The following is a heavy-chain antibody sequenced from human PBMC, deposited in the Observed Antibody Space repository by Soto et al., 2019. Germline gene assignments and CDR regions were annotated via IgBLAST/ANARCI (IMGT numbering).Heavy chain of an antibody. V-gene: IGHV3-30-3*01. Sequence: QVQLVESGGGVVQPGRSLRLSCAASEFTFSDYAMHWVRQAPGKGLEWVAVISDDGDKVFYADSMKDRLTISRDNTKSILVLQLTSLGPEDTALYYCARANYQDSSGANGQAFDIWGQGTVVTVSS. D-gene: IGHD3-22*01. CDR2: ISDDGDKV. CDR3: ARANYQDSSGANGQAFDI. J-gene: IGHJ3*02. CDR1: EFTFSDYA.